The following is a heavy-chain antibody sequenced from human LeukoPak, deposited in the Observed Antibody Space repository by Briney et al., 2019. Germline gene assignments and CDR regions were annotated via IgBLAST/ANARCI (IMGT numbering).Heavy chain of an antibody. J-gene: IGHJ6*04. CDR3: ASLGVPAAILSASGEGTGPSPKNYYGMDV. CDR1: GGSFSGYC. CDR2: INNKGST. D-gene: IGHD2-2*02. Sequence: SETLSLTCAVSGGSFSGYCWSWIRQPPGKGLEWIGEINNKGSTNYTQSVKRRVTISVDTAKNHITVKLSSVTAADTAVYYCASLGVPAAILSASGEGTGPSPKNYYGMDVWGRGTTVTVSS. V-gene: IGHV4-34*01.